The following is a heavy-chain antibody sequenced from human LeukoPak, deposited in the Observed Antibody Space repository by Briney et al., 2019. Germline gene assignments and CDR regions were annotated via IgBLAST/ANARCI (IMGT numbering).Heavy chain of an antibody. V-gene: IGHV4-31*03. D-gene: IGHD3-22*01. CDR2: ISYSGST. Sequence: SETLSLTCIVSGGSISGGTYYWSWIRQHPGKGLEWIGYISYSGSTYYNPSLKSRVTISVDMSKNSFSLKLSSVTAADTAVYYCARNYYASSRYYNPYFDYWGQGTLVTVSS. CDR3: ARNYYASSRYYNPYFDY. J-gene: IGHJ4*02. CDR1: GGSISGGTYY.